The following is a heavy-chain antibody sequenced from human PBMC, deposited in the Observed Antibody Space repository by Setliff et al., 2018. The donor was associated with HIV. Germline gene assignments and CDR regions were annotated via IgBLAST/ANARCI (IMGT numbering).Heavy chain of an antibody. V-gene: IGHV4-59*11. CDR1: GPSINIHY. D-gene: IGHD4-17*01. CDR2: IYSTGST. J-gene: IGHJ4*02. CDR3: AKGAGFYGDYTFDH. Sequence: SGTLSLTCTVSGPSINIHYWSWIRQSPGKAFEWIGYIYSTGSTNYNPSLQSRVTISMVASRSQFSLKVTSVTAADTAVYYCAKGAGFYGDYTFDHWGQGRQVTVSS.